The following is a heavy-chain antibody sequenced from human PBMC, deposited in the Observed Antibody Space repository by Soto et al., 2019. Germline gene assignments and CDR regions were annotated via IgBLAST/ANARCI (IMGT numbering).Heavy chain of an antibody. CDR1: GYTFTSYG. Sequence: XXVKVSFKASGYTFTSYGISSVRHAPGQGLEWMGWISAYNGNTNYAQKLQGRVTMTTDTSTSTAYMELRSLRSDDTAVYYCARGDYDILTGYYQTPFDYWGQGTLVTVSS. CDR2: ISAYNGNT. D-gene: IGHD3-9*01. CDR3: ARGDYDILTGYYQTPFDY. V-gene: IGHV1-18*01. J-gene: IGHJ4*02.